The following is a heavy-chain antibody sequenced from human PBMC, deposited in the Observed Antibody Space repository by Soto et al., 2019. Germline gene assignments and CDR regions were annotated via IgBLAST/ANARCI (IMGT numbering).Heavy chain of an antibody. CDR1: GPSVSARSYY. Sequence: SETLSLTCTVSGPSVSARSYYRNWIRQPPGKGLEWIGYIYFSGRTNYNPSLKSRVTISIDTSKNQFSLKLTSATAADTAVYYCSRDVDFGEEDVWGEGTTVTGSS. J-gene: IGHJ6*04. CDR3: SRDVDFGEEDV. V-gene: IGHV4-61*01. D-gene: IGHD4-17*01. CDR2: IYFSGRT.